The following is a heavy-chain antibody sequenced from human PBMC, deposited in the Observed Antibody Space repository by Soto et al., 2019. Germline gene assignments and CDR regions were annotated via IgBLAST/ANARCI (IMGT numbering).Heavy chain of an antibody. CDR2: ISYDGSNK. CDR1: GFTFSSYA. Sequence: QVQLVESGGGVVQPGRSLRLSCAASGFTFSSYAMHWVRQAPGKGLEWVAVISYDGSNKYYADSVKGRFTISRDNSKNTLYLQMNRLRGEDTGGDYRAMPLWRDACKWGEFDLWGRGTLVTVSS. V-gene: IGHV3-30-3*01. CDR3: AMPLWRDACKWGEFDL. J-gene: IGHJ2*01. D-gene: IGHD1-26*01.